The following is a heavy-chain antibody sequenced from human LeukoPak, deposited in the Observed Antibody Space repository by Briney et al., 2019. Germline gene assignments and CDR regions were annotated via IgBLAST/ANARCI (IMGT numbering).Heavy chain of an antibody. CDR1: GFTFSSYS. Sequence: GGSLRLSCAASGFTFSSYSMNWVRQAPGKGLEWVSSISSSSSYIYYADSVKGRFTISRDNAKNSLYLQMNSLRAEDTAVYYCARSGYDFWSGYSDWFDPWGQGTQVTVSS. V-gene: IGHV3-21*01. J-gene: IGHJ5*02. CDR3: ARSGYDFWSGYSDWFDP. D-gene: IGHD3-3*01. CDR2: ISSSSSYI.